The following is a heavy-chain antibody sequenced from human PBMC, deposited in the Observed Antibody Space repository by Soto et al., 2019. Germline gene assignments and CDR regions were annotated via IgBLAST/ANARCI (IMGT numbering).Heavy chain of an antibody. V-gene: IGHV1-58*02. CDR3: AARDYGDFFGAMDV. CDR2: IVVGSGNT. CDR1: GFTFTSSA. J-gene: IGHJ6*03. Sequence: ASVKVSCKASGFTFTSSAMQWVRQARGQRLEWIGWIVVGSGNTNYAQKFQERVTITRDMSTSTAYMELSSLRSEDTAVYYCAARDYGDFFGAMDVWGKGTTVTVSS. D-gene: IGHD4-17*01.